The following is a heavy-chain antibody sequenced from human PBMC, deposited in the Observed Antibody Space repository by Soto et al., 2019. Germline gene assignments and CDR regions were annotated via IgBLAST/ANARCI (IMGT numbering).Heavy chain of an antibody. CDR2: IRSKAYGGTT. V-gene: IGHV3-49*03. CDR1: GFTFGDYA. CDR3: TRDDYSNPLGMDV. J-gene: IGHJ6*02. Sequence: GGSLRLSCAASGFTFGDYAMSWFRQAPGKGLEWVGFIRSKAYGGTTEYAASVKGRFTISRDDSKSIAYLQMNSLKTEDTAVYYCTRDDYSNPLGMDVWGQGTTVTVSS. D-gene: IGHD4-4*01.